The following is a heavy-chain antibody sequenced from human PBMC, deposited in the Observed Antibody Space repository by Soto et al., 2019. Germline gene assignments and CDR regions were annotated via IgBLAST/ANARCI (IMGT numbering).Heavy chain of an antibody. CDR2: IKSEADGGTT. Sequence: EVHMVESGGGLVKPGGSLRLSCAASGLAFSNAWMSWVRQAPGKGLEWVGHIKSEADGGTTHYIAPVRGRFFISRDDSKDTLFLQMDSLKTEDTAIYYCSSRKDYYDSSGHDYWGQGALVTVSS. CDR1: GLAFSNAW. CDR3: SSRKDYYDSSGHDY. D-gene: IGHD3-22*01. J-gene: IGHJ4*02. V-gene: IGHV3-15*06.